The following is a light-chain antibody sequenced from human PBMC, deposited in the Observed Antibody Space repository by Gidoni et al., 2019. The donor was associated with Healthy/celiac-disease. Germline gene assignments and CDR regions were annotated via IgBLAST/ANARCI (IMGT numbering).Light chain of an antibody. J-gene: IGKJ2*01. CDR2: GAS. CDR1: QSVSSSY. CDR3: QQYGSSPVT. Sequence: EIVLTQSPGTPALSPGERATLPCRASQSVSSSYLAWYQQKPGQAPRLLIYGASSRATGIPDRFSGSGSGTDFTLTISRLEPEDFAVYYCQQYGSSPVTFXXXTKLEIK. V-gene: IGKV3-20*01.